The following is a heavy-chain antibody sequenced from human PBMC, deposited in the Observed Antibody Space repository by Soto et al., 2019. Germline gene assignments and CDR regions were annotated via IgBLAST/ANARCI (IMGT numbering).Heavy chain of an antibody. CDR1: GYSISSSYY. V-gene: IGHV4-38-2*01. Sequence: TLSLTCAVSGYSISSSYYWGWIRQPPGKGLEWIGSIYHSGSTYYNPSLKSRVTISVDTSKNQFSLKLSSVTAADTAVYYCAREYCSGGSCSAELSNLFDPWGQGTLVTV. CDR2: IYHSGST. D-gene: IGHD2-15*01. J-gene: IGHJ5*02. CDR3: AREYCSGGSCSAELSNLFDP.